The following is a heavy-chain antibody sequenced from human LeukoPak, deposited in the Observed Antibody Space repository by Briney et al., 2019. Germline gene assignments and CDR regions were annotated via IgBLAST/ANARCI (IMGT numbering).Heavy chain of an antibody. J-gene: IGHJ6*02. V-gene: IGHV3-23*01. D-gene: IGHD2-15*01. Sequence: GGSLRLSWAPSGITFSNVWMSWVRQAPGKGLEWVAVTAGADDVIQYADSVKGRFTISTDNSKNTVYLQMNSLRAEDTAIYFCATYIQRPPGMDVWGQGTTVTVSS. CDR3: ATYIQRPPGMDV. CDR1: GITFSNVW. CDR2: TAGADDVI.